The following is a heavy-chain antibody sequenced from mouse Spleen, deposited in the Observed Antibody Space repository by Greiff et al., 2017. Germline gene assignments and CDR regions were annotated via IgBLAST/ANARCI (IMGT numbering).Heavy chain of an antibody. CDR1: GFTFSSYA. CDR2: ISSGGGNT. D-gene: IGHD1-1*01. J-gene: IGHJ2*01. Sequence: EVQGVESGGGLVKRGGSLKLSCAASGFTFSSYAMSWVRQTPEKRLEWVATISSGGGNTYYPDSVKGRFTISRDNAKNTLYLQMSSLKSEDTAMYYCARQGYGSSPDYWGQGTTLTVSS. V-gene: IGHV5-9-3*01. CDR3: ARQGYGSSPDY.